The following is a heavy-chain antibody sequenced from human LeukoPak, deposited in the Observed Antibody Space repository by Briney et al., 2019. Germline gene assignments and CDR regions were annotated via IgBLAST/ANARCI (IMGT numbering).Heavy chain of an antibody. J-gene: IGHJ4*02. V-gene: IGHV4-39*01. CDR1: GGSISSITSY. CDR3: SRQNSVAGTSFDY. Sequence: SDTLSLTCTVSGGSISSITSYWGWIRQPPGKGLEWIGSIYYSGSTYYNPSLKSRVTISVDSSKNQFSLKLSSVTAADTAVYYCSRQNSVAGTSFDYWGQGTLVTVSS. D-gene: IGHD6-19*01. CDR2: IYYSGST.